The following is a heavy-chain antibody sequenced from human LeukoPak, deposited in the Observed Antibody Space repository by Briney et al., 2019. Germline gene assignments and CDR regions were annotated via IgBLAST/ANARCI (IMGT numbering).Heavy chain of an antibody. CDR1: GFSFGNHA. CDR3: IRRAIQLWLHYGMDV. CDR2: IRSKTYRGTT. D-gene: IGHD5-18*01. Sequence: GGSLRLSCTASGFSFGNHAMSWVRQAPGKGLEWVGFIRSKTYRGTTEYAASVKGRFTISRDDSKNIDYLQMNSLKTEDTDVYYCIRRAIQLWLHYGMDVWGQGTTVTVSS. V-gene: IGHV3-49*04. J-gene: IGHJ6*02.